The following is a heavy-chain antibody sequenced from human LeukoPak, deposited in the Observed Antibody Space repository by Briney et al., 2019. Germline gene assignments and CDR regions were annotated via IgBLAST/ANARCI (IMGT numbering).Heavy chain of an antibody. V-gene: IGHV1-2*02. J-gene: IGHJ4*02. Sequence: ASVKVSCKASGYTFTAYYVHWVRQAPGQGLEWMGWIHPNSGGTNYAQKFLGRVTMTRDTSISTVYMELSRLTSDDTAVYYCARDRYCSGGSCPDLDFWGQGTLVTVSS. D-gene: IGHD2-15*01. CDR2: IHPNSGGT. CDR1: GYTFTAYY. CDR3: ARDRYCSGGSCPDLDF.